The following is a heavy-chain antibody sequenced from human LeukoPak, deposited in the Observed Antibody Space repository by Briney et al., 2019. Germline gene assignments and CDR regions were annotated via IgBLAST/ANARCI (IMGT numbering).Heavy chain of an antibody. J-gene: IGHJ6*03. D-gene: IGHD2-2*02. V-gene: IGHV4-59*11. CDR2: IYYSGST. CDR3: ARGYKDYYYYYMDV. CDR1: GGSISGHY. Sequence: SEALSLTCTVSGGSISGHYWSWIRQPPGKGLEWIGYIYYSGSTNYNPSLKSRTTISLDTSKSQFSLKLSSVTAADTAVYYCARGYKDYYYYYMDVWGKGTTVTVSS.